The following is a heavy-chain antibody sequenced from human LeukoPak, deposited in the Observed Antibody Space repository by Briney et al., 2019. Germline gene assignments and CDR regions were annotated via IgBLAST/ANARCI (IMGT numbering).Heavy chain of an antibody. J-gene: IGHJ4*02. D-gene: IGHD4-17*01. CDR2: INHSGST. V-gene: IGHV4-34*01. Sequence: PSETLSLTCAVYGGSFSGYYWSWIRQPPGRGLEWIGEINHSGSTNYNPSLKSRVTISVDTSKNQFSLKLSSVTAADTAVYYCARQYGDGDYWGQGTLVTVSS. CDR3: ARQYGDGDY. CDR1: GGSFSGYY.